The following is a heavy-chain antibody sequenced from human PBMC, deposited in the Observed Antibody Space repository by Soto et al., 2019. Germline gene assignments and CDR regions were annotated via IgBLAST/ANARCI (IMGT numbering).Heavy chain of an antibody. J-gene: IGHJ4*02. CDR1: GGTFSSYA. D-gene: IGHD5-12*01. CDR3: ARAQPRDGYNSFYFDY. V-gene: IGHV1-69*13. CDR2: IIPIFGTA. Sequence: SVKVSCKASGGTFSSYAISWVRQAPGQGLEWMGGIIPIFGTANYAQKFQGRVTITADESTSTAYMELSSLRSEDTAVYYCARAQPRDGYNSFYFDYWGQGTLVTVSS.